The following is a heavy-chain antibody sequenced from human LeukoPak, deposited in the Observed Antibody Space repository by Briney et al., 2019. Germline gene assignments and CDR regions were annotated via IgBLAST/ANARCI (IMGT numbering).Heavy chain of an antibody. V-gene: IGHV4-34*01. CDR2: INHSGST. J-gene: IGHJ4*02. Sequence: SETLSLTCAVYGGSFSGYYWSWIRQPPGKGMEWNGEINHSGSTNYNPSLKSRVTISVDTSKNQFSLKLSSVAAADTAVYYCAREASGYSYGRFSYFDYWGQGTLVTVSS. CDR3: AREASGYSYGRFSYFDY. CDR1: GGSFSGYY. D-gene: IGHD5-18*01.